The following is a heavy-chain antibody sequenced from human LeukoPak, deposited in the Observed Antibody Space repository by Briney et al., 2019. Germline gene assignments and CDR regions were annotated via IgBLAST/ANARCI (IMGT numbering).Heavy chain of an antibody. Sequence: GGSLRLSCAASGFTLSDYHMNWVRQAQGKGLKCPSPITTISHYIYYAGAVRGRFTISRDNAKNSLYLQMNSLRGEDTAVYYCARSGGPGTYHQLRYNWFDPWGQGTLVTVSS. J-gene: IGHJ5*02. CDR3: ARSGGPGTYHQLRYNWFDP. CDR2: ITTISHYI. D-gene: IGHD3-10*01. CDR1: GFTLSDYH. V-gene: IGHV3-21*01.